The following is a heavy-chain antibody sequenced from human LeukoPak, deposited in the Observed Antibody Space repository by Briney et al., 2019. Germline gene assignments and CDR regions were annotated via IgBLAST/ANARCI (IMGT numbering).Heavy chain of an antibody. CDR2: IKQDGSEK. CDR1: GFTLSSYW. V-gene: IGHV3-7*02. CDR3: ASNGDYDGRCFYYFFDY. D-gene: IGHD3-22*01. J-gene: IGHJ4*02. Sequence: PGGSLRLSCAASGFTLSSYWMSWVRQAPGKGVEWVANIKQDGSEKYYVDSVKGRFTIARDNAKNSLSLQMNSLRAEDTAVYYCASNGDYDGRCFYYFFDYWGRGTLVTVSS.